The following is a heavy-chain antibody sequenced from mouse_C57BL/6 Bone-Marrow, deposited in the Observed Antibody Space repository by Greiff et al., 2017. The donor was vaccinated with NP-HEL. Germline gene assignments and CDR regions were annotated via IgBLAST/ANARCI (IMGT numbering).Heavy chain of an antibody. CDR3: ARLLLIYYDLAWYFDV. V-gene: IGHV14-2*01. CDR2: IDPEDGET. J-gene: IGHJ1*03. CDR1: GFNIKDYY. Sequence: EVQLQQSGAELVKPGASVKLSCTASGFNIKDYYMHWVKQRTEQGLEWIGRIDPEDGETTYAPKFQGQATITADTSSNTAYLQLSSLTSEDTAVYYCARLLLIYYDLAWYFDVWGTGTTVTVSS. D-gene: IGHD2-4*01.